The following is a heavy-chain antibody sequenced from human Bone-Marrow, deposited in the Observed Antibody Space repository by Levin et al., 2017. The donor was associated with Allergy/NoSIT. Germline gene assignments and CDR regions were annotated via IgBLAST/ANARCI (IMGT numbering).Heavy chain of an antibody. CDR2: FDPEDDEMTHA. D-gene: IGHD1-1*01. CDR1: GYSLSDLS. CDR3: ATFWNGEFDY. V-gene: IGHV1-24*01. Sequence: PGESLKISCKFSGYSLSDLSVHWVRQAPGKGLEWVGSFDPEDDEMTHATYAQKLQGRVTMTEDILTNTAYMDLGSLRSDDTAVYYCATFWNGEFDYWGQGTPVTVSS. J-gene: IGHJ4*02.